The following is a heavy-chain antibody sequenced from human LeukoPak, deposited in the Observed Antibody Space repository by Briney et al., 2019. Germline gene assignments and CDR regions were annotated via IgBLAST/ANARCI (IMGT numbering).Heavy chain of an antibody. J-gene: IGHJ4*02. Sequence: ASVKVSCKVSGYTLTELSMHWVRQAPGKGLEWMGGFDPEDGETIYAQKFQGRVTMTEDTSTDTAYMELSSLRSEDTAVYYCATTAGGYCSGGSCLSFDYWGQGTLVTVSS. CDR1: GYTLTELS. V-gene: IGHV1-24*01. CDR2: FDPEDGET. D-gene: IGHD2-15*01. CDR3: ATTAGGYCSGGSCLSFDY.